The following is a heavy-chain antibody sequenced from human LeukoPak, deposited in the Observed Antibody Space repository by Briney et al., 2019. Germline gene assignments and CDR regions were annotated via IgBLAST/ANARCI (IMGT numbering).Heavy chain of an antibody. CDR1: GGSISSGDYF. D-gene: IGHD6-13*01. J-gene: IGHJ3*02. Sequence: PSETLSLTCTVSGGSISSGDYFWSWIRQPPGKGLEWIGYIYYSGSTYYNPSLKSRVTISVDTSKNQFSLKLSSVTAADTAVYYCARAEYDEKQQLVDAFDIWGQGTMVTVSS. CDR2: IYYSGST. V-gene: IGHV4-30-4*08. CDR3: ARAEYDEKQQLVDAFDI.